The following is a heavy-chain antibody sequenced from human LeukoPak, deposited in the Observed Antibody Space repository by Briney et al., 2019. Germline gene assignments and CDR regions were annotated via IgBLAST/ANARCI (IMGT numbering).Heavy chain of an antibody. J-gene: IGHJ4*02. CDR3: ARSPYDGYRGDY. Sequence: GGSLRLSCAASGFTFSSYSMNWVRQAPGKGLEWVSSISSSSSYIYYVDSVKGRFTISRDNAKKSLYLQMNSLRAEDTAVYYCARSPYDGYRGDYWGQGTLVTVSS. V-gene: IGHV3-21*01. D-gene: IGHD5-24*01. CDR2: ISSSSSYI. CDR1: GFTFSSYS.